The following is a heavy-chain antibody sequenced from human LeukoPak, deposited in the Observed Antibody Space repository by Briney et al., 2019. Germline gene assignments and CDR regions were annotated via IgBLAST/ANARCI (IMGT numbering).Heavy chain of an antibody. CDR1: GYTFTSYG. V-gene: IGHV1-18*01. Sequence: GASVKVSCKASGYTFTSYGISWVRQAPGQGLEWMGWISGYNSNTNYAQKLQGRVTMTTETSKSTAYMELRSLRSDDTAVYYCGRSREGLYSGSSFDYWGQGTLVTVSS. J-gene: IGHJ4*02. D-gene: IGHD1-26*01. CDR2: ISGYNSNT. CDR3: GRSREGLYSGSSFDY.